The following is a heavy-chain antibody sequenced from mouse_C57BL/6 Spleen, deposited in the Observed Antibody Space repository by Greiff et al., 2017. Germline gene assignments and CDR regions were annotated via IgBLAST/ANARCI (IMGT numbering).Heavy chain of an antibody. D-gene: IGHD1-1*01. J-gene: IGHJ2*01. V-gene: IGHV1-76*01. CDR3: ARWGGSSGLRDYFDY. CDR2: IYPGSGNT. CDR1: GYTFTDYY. Sequence: QVQLQQSEAELVRPGASVKLSCKASGYTFTDYYINWVKQRPGQGLEWIARIYPGSGNTYYNEKFKGKATLTAEKSSSTAYMQLSSLTSEDSAVYFCARWGGSSGLRDYFDYWGQGTTLTVSS.